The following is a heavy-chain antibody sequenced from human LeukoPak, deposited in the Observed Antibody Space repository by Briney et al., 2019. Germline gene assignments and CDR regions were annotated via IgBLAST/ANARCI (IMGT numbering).Heavy chain of an antibody. J-gene: IGHJ3*02. Sequence: PGGSLRLSCSASGFTFSSYWMSWVRQAPGKGLGWMANINRDGGDQNYVDSVKGRFTISRDNAKNSLFLQMNSLRAEDTALYYCARDGILTYAFDIWGQGTMVTVSP. CDR2: INRDGGDQ. V-gene: IGHV3-7*01. CDR1: GFTFSSYW. CDR3: ARDGILTYAFDI. D-gene: IGHD1-26*01.